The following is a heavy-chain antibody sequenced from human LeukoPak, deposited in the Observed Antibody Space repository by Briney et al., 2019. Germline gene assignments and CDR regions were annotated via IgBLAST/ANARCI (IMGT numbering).Heavy chain of an antibody. CDR3: ATDQSDIVVVPAAMSLGQGAFDI. CDR1: GYTLTELS. CDR2: FDPEDGET. J-gene: IGHJ3*02. V-gene: IGHV1-24*01. Sequence: ASVNVSCKVSGYTLTELSMHWVRQAPAKGLEWMGGFDPEDGETIYAQKFQGRVTMTEDTSTDTAYMELSSLRSEDTAVYYCATDQSDIVVVPAAMSLGQGAFDIWGQGTMVTVSS. D-gene: IGHD2-2*01.